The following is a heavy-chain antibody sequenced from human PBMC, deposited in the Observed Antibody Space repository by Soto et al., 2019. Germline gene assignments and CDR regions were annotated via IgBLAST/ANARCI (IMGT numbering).Heavy chain of an antibody. Sequence: SDSLSLTCTVTGRSISSYYWSWIRQPPGKGLEWIGYTYYSGSTNYNPSLKSRVTISVDTSKNQFSLKLSSVTAADTAVYYCARFPRGYSYGHFDYWGQGTQVTVSA. CDR3: ARFPRGYSYGHFDY. D-gene: IGHD5-18*01. CDR2: TYYSGST. J-gene: IGHJ4*02. V-gene: IGHV4-59*01. CDR1: GRSISSYY.